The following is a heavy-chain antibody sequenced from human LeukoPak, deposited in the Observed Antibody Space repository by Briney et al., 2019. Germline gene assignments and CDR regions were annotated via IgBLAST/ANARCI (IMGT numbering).Heavy chain of an antibody. V-gene: IGHV3-30*04. CDR1: GFTFSSYA. D-gene: IGHD4-17*01. J-gene: IGHJ5*02. CDR2: ISYDGSNK. CDR3: ARDVSATVTTLGWFDP. Sequence: GGSLRLSCAASGFTFSSYAMHWVRQAPGKGLEWVAVISYDGSNKYYADSVKGRFTISRDNSKNTLYLQMNSLRAEDTAVYYCARDVSATVTTLGWFDPWGQGTLVTVSS.